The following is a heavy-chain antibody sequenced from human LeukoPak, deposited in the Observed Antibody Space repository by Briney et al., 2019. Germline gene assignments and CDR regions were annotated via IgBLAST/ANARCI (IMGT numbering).Heavy chain of an antibody. D-gene: IGHD3-10*01. CDR3: ARRVWGDYLDY. CDR2: INSDWSST. V-gene: IGHV3-74*01. J-gene: IGHJ2*01. CDR1: EFTFSSYW. Sequence: PGGSLRLSCAASEFTFSSYWMHWVRQAPGKGLVWVSRINSDWSSTSYADSVKGRFTISRDNAKNMLYLQMNSLRAEDTAVYYCARRVWGDYLDYWGRGTLVTVSS.